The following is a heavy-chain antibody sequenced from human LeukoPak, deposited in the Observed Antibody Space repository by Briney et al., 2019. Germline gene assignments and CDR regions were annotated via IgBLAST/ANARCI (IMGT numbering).Heavy chain of an antibody. CDR3: ARGHWNYNYFDY. CDR2: INHSGST. D-gene: IGHD1-7*01. Sequence: PSETLSLTCAVYGGSFSGYYWSWIRQPPGKGLEWIGEINHSGSTNYNPSLKSRVTISVDTSKNPFSLKLSSVTAADTAVYYCARGHWNYNYFDYWGQGTLVTVSS. V-gene: IGHV4-34*01. CDR1: GGSFSGYY. J-gene: IGHJ4*02.